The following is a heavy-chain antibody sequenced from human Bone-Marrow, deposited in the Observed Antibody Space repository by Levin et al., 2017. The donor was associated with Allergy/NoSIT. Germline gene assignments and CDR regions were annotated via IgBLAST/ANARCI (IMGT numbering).Heavy chain of an antibody. D-gene: IGHD2-15*01. J-gene: IGHJ4*02. CDR2: ISDDGSNK. Sequence: GESLKISCAASGFTFSSYTMHWVRQPPGKGLEWVALISDDGSNKYYADSVKGRFSISRDNSKNTLYLQMNSLRTEDTAVYYCARVVAAGAIFGDWGQGTLVTVSS. CDR3: ARVVAAGAIFGD. V-gene: IGHV3-30-3*01. CDR1: GFTFSSYT.